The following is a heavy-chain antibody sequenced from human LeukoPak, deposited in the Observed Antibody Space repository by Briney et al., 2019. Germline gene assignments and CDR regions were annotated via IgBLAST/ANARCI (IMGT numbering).Heavy chain of an antibody. CDR3: ARIDACDI. CDR2: ISSRGSYT. V-gene: IGHV3-21*06. Sequence: PGGSLRLSCAASGFTFSNYNMNWVRQAPGKGLEWVSYISSRGSYTYYADSVKGRFTISRDNAKNSLYLQMNSPRAEDTAVYYCARIDACDIWGQGTMVTVSS. CDR1: GFTFSNYN. J-gene: IGHJ3*02.